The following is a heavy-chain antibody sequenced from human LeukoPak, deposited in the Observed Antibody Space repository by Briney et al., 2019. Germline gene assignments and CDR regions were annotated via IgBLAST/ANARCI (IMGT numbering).Heavy chain of an antibody. D-gene: IGHD1-26*01. CDR3: ARDRSGSYSSFDY. CDR2: IYYSGST. J-gene: IGHJ4*02. CDR1: GGSLSSYY. Sequence: SETLSLTCTVSGGSLSSYYWSWIRQPPGKRLEWIGYIYYSGSTNYNPSLKSRVTISVDTSKNQFSLKLSSVTAADTAVYYCARDRSGSYSSFDYWGQGTLVTVSS. V-gene: IGHV4-59*01.